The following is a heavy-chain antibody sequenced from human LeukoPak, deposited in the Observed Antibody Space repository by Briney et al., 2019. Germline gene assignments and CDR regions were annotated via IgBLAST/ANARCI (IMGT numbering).Heavy chain of an antibody. J-gene: IGHJ3*02. CDR2: IYYSGST. CDR1: GGSISSNY. Sequence: SETLSLTCTVSGGSISSNYWSWIRQPPGKGLEWIGYIYYSGSTNYNPSLKSRVTISVDTSKNQFSLKLSSVTAADTAVYYCASEYCSRGSCYYAFDIWGQGTMVTVSS. CDR3: ASEYCSRGSCYYAFDI. V-gene: IGHV4-59*01. D-gene: IGHD2-15*01.